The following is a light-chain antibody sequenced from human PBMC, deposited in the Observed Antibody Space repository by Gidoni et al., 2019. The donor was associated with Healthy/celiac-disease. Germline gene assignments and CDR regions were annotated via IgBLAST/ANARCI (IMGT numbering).Light chain of an antibody. CDR3: QQYYSTPGK. J-gene: IGKJ1*01. V-gene: IGKV4-1*01. CDR2: WAS. Sequence: DIVMTQSPDSLAVSLGERATINCKSSQSVLYSSNNKNYLAWYQQKPGQPPKLLIYWASTRESGVPDRFSGSGSGTDFTLTISSLQAEDVAVYYCQQYYSTPGKFGQXTKVEIK. CDR1: QSVLYSSNNKNY.